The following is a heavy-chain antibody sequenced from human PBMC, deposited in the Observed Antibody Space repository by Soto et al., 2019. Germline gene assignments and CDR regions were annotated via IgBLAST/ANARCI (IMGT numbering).Heavy chain of an antibody. CDR2: IYDSGNT. J-gene: IGHJ4*02. CDR1: GGSISGTTYS. V-gene: IGHV4-30-2*01. CDR3: ARGQGAAAGHSNFDY. D-gene: IGHD6-13*01. Sequence: QLQLQESGSGLVKPSQTLSLTCAVSGGSISGTTYSWSWIRQPPGQGLEWIGDIYDSGNTYYNPSLKSQFAISVDRSKNQFSLKLSSVTAADTAVYYCARGQGAAAGHSNFDYWGQGALVTVSS.